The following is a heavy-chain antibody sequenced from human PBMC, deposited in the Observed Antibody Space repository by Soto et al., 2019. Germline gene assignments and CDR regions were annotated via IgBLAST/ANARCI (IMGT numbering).Heavy chain of an antibody. V-gene: IGHV1-2*02. Sequence: ASGKVSCKASEYSFTGHYLHWVRQAPGQGLEWMGWIDPKSGDTNYAQKFQDRVTMTRDTSISTAYMDLSRLRSDDTAVYYCARDYDKSGYDYFDPWGQGTLVTVSS. CDR1: EYSFTGHY. CDR3: ARDYDKSGYDYFDP. J-gene: IGHJ5*02. CDR2: IDPKSGDT. D-gene: IGHD3-22*01.